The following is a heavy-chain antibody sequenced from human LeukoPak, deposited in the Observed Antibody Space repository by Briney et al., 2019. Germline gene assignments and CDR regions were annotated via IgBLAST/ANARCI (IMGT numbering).Heavy chain of an antibody. Sequence: PGGSLRLSCAASGFTFINYAMTWVRQAPGKGLEWVSTIGGTGYTSFYADSVKGRFTISRDNSKDTLYLQMHRLRAEDTAIYYCAKAPYDTARSGLDYWGQGTVVTISS. CDR1: GFTFINYA. V-gene: IGHV3-23*01. J-gene: IGHJ4*02. D-gene: IGHD3-22*01. CDR3: AKAPYDTARSGLDY. CDR2: IGGTGYTS.